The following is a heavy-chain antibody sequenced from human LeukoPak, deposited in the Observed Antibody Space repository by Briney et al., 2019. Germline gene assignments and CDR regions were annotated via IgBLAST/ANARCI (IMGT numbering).Heavy chain of an antibody. V-gene: IGHV3-21*01. J-gene: IGHJ4*02. CDR2: ISSSSSYI. CDR1: GFTFSGYG. Sequence: GGSLRLSCVGSGFTFSGYGMNWVRQAPGKGLEWVSSISSSSSYIYYADSVKGRFTISRDNAKNSVHLQMKSLRVEDMAVYYCASEGLDNWGQGTLVTVSS. CDR3: ASEGLDN.